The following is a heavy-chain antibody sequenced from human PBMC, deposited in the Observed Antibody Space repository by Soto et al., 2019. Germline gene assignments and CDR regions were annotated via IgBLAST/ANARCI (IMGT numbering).Heavy chain of an antibody. D-gene: IGHD2-15*01. J-gene: IGHJ6*02. CDR2: ISYDGSNK. Sequence: QVQLVESGGGVVQPGRSLRLSCAASGFTFSSYAMHWVRQAPGKGLEWVAVISYDGSNKYYAVSVKVRFTISSDNSKNTLCLVMFRLRAVATAVSSGARLEEAASDYYGYCMDVRGQVTTVIVSS. CDR3: ARLEEAASDYYGYCMDV. CDR1: GFTFSSYA. V-gene: IGHV3-30-3*01.